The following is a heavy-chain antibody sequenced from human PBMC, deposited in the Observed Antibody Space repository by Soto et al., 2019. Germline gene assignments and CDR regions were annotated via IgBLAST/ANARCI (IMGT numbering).Heavy chain of an antibody. CDR2: IKSDGTIT. CDR1: GFTFNTYW. V-gene: IGHV3-74*01. J-gene: IGHJ6*02. Sequence: PGGSLRLSCAAPGFTFNTYWMNWVRQAPGKGLVWVAGIKSDGTITSYADSVKGRFTMSRDNAKNTLSLQMNSLRAEDTAVYYCARLSGDHTAFFSYGMDVWGQGTTVTVS. CDR3: ARLSGDHTAFFSYGMDV. D-gene: IGHD2-21*01.